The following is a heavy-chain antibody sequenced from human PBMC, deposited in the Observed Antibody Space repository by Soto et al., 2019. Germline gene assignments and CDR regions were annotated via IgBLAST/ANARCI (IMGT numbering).Heavy chain of an antibody. D-gene: IGHD6-19*01. CDR1: GFTFSTYW. CDR2: INPEGSEN. Sequence: DVQLVESGGGLVQPGGSLRLSCAVSGFTFSTYWMTWVRQAPGKGLEWVANINPEGSENHFEVSVKGRFTISRDNAEKSLHLQMNSLRAEDTAVYYCARNSGWYRLDYWGQGTLVTVFS. V-gene: IGHV3-7*05. CDR3: ARNSGWYRLDY. J-gene: IGHJ4*02.